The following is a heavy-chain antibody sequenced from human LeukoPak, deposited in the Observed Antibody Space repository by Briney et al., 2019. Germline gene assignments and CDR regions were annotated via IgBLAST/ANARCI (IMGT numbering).Heavy chain of an antibody. Sequence: PGGSLRLSFAASGFTFSSYSMNWVRQAPGKGLEWVSSISSSSSYIYYADSVKGRFTISRDNAKNSLYLQMNSLGAEDTAVYYCARDSLQASDEVAYCGGDCYPRWFDYWGQGTLVTVSS. CDR2: ISSSSSYI. J-gene: IGHJ4*02. CDR3: ARDSLQASDEVAYCGGDCYPRWFDY. V-gene: IGHV3-21*01. CDR1: GFTFSSYS. D-gene: IGHD2-21*02.